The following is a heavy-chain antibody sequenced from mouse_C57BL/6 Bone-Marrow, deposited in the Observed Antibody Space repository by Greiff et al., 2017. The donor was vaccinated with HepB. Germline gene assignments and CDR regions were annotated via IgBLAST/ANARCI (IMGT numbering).Heavy chain of an antibody. J-gene: IGHJ3*01. Sequence: QVQLQQSGPGLVQPSQSLSITCTVSGFSLTSYGVHWVRQSPGKGLEWLGVLWSGGSTDYSAAFISRLSISKDNSKSQVFFKMNSLQADDTAIYYCARNSQHWFANWGQGTLVTVSA. CDR1: GFSLTSYG. CDR2: LWSGGST. V-gene: IGHV2-2*01. CDR3: ARNSQHWFAN.